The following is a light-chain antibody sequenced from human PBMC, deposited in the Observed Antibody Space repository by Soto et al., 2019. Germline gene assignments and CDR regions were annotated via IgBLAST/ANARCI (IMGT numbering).Light chain of an antibody. CDR3: QQRSNWLAIT. V-gene: IGKV3-11*01. Sequence: VVTQSPLSLPVTLGQAATISCRASQSVSSYLAWYQQNPGQAPGLLIYDASNRATGIPARFSGSGSGTDFTLTISSLEPEDFAVYYCQQRSNWLAITFGQGTRLEI. J-gene: IGKJ5*01. CDR2: DAS. CDR1: QSVSSY.